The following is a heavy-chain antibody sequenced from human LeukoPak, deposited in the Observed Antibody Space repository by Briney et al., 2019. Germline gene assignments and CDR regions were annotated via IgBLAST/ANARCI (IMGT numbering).Heavy chain of an antibody. CDR3: AMIEQVVSNVEGGY. CDR1: GFTFSGYW. D-gene: IGHD6-6*01. V-gene: IGHV3-7*01. CDR2: IKQDGGER. Sequence: GGSLRLSCAASGFTFSGYWMSWVRQAPGKGLEWVANIKQDGGERYYVDSVKGRFTISRDNAKNSLYLQMDSLRAEDTAVYFCAMIEQVVSNVEGGYWGQGTLVTVSS. J-gene: IGHJ4*02.